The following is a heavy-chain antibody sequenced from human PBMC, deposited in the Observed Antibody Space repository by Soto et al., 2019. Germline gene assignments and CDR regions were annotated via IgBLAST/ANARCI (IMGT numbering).Heavy chain of an antibody. CDR1: GFTFSSYW. D-gene: IGHD3-16*01. Sequence: VQLVESGGALVQPGGSLRLSCAASGFTFSSYWMHWVRQAPGEGLVWVSRIKTDGSSTSYADSVKGRFTISRDNAKNTMYLQMTSLRAEDTAVYYCARVGVGHYEFDYWGQGTLVTVSS. V-gene: IGHV3-74*01. CDR3: ARVGVGHYEFDY. CDR2: IKTDGSST. J-gene: IGHJ4*02.